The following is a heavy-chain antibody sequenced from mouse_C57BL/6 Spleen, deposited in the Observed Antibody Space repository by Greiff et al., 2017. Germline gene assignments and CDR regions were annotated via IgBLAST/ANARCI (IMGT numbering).Heavy chain of an antibody. CDR2: INPNNGGT. J-gene: IGHJ1*03. V-gene: IGHV1-26*01. CDR3: ARRIGDDWYFDV. Sequence: EVQLQQSGPELVKPGASVKISCKASGYTFTDYYMNWVKQSHGKSLEWIGDINPNNGGTSYNQKFKGKATLTVDKSSSTAYMELRSLTSEDSAVYYCARRIGDDWYFDVWGTGTTVTVSS. D-gene: IGHD2-14*01. CDR1: GYTFTDYY.